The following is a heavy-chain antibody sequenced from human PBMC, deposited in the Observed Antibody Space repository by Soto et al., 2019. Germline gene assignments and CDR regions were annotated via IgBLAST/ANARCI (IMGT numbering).Heavy chain of an antibody. CDR1: GYTFTSYG. CDR3: ARDEAYKWNDGGWFDP. J-gene: IGHJ5*02. CDR2: ISAYNGNT. Sequence: QVQLVQSGAEVKKPGASVKVSCKASGYTFTSYGISWVRQASGQGLELMGWISAYNGNTKYAQKLQGRVTMTTDTSTSTAYMELRSLTSDDTAVYYCARDEAYKWNDGGWFDPWGQGTLVTVSS. D-gene: IGHD1-1*01. V-gene: IGHV1-18*01.